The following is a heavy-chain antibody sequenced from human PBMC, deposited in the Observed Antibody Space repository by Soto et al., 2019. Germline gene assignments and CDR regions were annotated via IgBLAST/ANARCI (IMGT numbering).Heavy chain of an antibody. CDR2: IYYSGST. V-gene: IGHV4-31*03. CDR1: GGSISSGGYY. Sequence: QLQLQESGPGLVKPSQTLSLTCTVSGGSISSGGYYWSWIRQHPGKGLEWIGYIYYSGSTYYNPSLKSRVTISVDTSKNQFSLKLSSVTAADTAVYYCAREEGGGYDHRWFDPWGQGTLVTVSS. J-gene: IGHJ5*02. D-gene: IGHD5-12*01. CDR3: AREEGGGYDHRWFDP.